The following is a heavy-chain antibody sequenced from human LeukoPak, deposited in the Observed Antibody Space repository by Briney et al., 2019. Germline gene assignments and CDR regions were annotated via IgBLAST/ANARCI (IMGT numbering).Heavy chain of an antibody. Sequence: TGGSLRLSCAASGFTFSSYSMTWVRQAPGMGLEWISYIRDSGTPIYYADSVKGRFTISRDNANNLVYLQMTSVRAEDTAVYYCARDSWLDVWGQGTMVTVSS. CDR3: ARDSWLDV. CDR2: IRDSGTPI. CDR1: GFTFSSYS. J-gene: IGHJ3*01. V-gene: IGHV3-48*01. D-gene: IGHD3-9*01.